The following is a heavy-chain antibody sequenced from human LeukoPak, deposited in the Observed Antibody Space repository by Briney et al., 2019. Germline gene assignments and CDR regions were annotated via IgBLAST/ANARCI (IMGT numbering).Heavy chain of an antibody. J-gene: IGHJ4*02. CDR2: SGNT. CDR1: GGSISSYY. CDR3: ARGYCSGGSCSPFDY. D-gene: IGHD2-15*01. V-gene: IGHV4-59*01. Sequence: SETLSLTCSVSGGSISSYYWSWIRQPPGKGLEWIGYSGNTDYNPSLKSRVTMSVDTSINQFSLKLSSVTAADTAVYYCARGYCSGGSCSPFDYWGQGTLVTVSS.